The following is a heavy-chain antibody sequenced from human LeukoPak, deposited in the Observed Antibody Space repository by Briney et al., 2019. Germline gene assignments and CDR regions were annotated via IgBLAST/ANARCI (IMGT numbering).Heavy chain of an antibody. CDR3: ARGRLSSGWYFGYYFDY. D-gene: IGHD6-19*01. CDR2: ISSSSSTI. Sequence: GGSLRLSCAASGFTFSSYGMSWVRQAPGKGLEWVSYISSSSSTIYYADSVKGRFTISRDNAKNSLYLQMNSLRAEDTAVYYCARGRLSSGWYFGYYFDYWGQGTLVTVSS. V-gene: IGHV3-48*01. CDR1: GFTFSSYG. J-gene: IGHJ4*02.